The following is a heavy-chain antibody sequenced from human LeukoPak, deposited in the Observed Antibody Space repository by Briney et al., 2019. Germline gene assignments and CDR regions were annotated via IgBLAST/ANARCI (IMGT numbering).Heavy chain of an antibody. V-gene: IGHV1-2*02. CDR1: GYTFTGYY. Sequence: ASVKVSCKASGYTFTGYYMHWVRQAPGQGLEWMGWINPNSGGTNYAQKFQGRVTMTRDTSISTVYMELSRLRSDDTAVYYCASEPRRYCSSTSCYYDYWGQGTLVTVSS. J-gene: IGHJ4*02. CDR3: ASEPRRYCSSTSCYYDY. CDR2: INPNSGGT. D-gene: IGHD2-2*01.